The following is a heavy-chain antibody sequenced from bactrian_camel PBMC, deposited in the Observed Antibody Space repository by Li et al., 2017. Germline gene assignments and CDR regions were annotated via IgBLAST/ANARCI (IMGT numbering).Heavy chain of an antibody. CDR3: AAGSSRGVPFRERGYPY. J-gene: IGHJ4*01. V-gene: IGHV3S1*01. Sequence: HVQLVESGGDLVQPGGSPTLSCTASGFTFSGYWMYWVRQAPGKEREGVARIATGSGNTNYADSVKGRFTISQDPTKNVVYLQMDSLTPEDTAMYYCAAGSSRGVPFRERGYPYWGQGTQVTVS. CDR2: IATGSGNT. CDR1: GFTFSGYW. D-gene: IGHD3*01.